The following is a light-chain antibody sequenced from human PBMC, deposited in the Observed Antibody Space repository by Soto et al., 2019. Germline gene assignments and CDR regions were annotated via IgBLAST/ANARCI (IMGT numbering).Light chain of an antibody. CDR1: TSDVGGHNY. CDR2: EVS. CDR3: SSCASSNTLV. V-gene: IGLV2-14*01. Sequence: QSVLTQPASVSGSPGQSITISCTGTTSDVGGHNYVSWYQQHPGKAPKLMIYEVSNRPSGVSYRFSGSKSGNTASLTISGLQADGEADYYCSSCASSNTLVFGGGTKLTVL. J-gene: IGLJ2*01.